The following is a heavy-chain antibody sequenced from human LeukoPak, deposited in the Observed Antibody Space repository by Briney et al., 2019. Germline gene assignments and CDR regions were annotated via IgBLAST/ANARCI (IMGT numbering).Heavy chain of an antibody. CDR3: ARDGGVRELPDYFDY. CDR2: ISSSSSYI. J-gene: IGHJ4*02. V-gene: IGHV3-21*01. CDR1: GFTFSGYS. Sequence: GGSLRLSCAASGFTFSGYSMNWVRQAPGKGLEWVSSISSSSSYIYYADSVKGRFTISRDNAKNSLYLQMNSLRAEDTAVYYCARDGGVRELPDYFDYWGQGTLVTVSS. D-gene: IGHD1-26*01.